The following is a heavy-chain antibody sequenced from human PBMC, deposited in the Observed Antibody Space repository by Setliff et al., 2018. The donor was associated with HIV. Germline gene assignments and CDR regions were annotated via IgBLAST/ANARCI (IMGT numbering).Heavy chain of an antibody. D-gene: IGHD3-22*01. CDR1: GGPFSTYA. J-gene: IGHJ5*02. V-gene: IGHV1-69*13. CDR3: AAGLNYYDRSGLGA. CDR2: IVPVFGIG. Sequence: SVKVSCKASGGPFSTYAISWVRQAPGQGLEWMGGIVPVFGIGRSPQKFQGRVILTAAESTSTADRELSSLTSGDTAVYYCAAGLNYYDRSGLGAWGQG.